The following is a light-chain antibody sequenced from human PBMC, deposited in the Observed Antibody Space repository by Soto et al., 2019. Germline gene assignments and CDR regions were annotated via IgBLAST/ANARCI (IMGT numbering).Light chain of an antibody. CDR1: QSVSSN. CDR3: QQYNNWPRT. Sequence: EIGMTQSPGTLSVSPGERATLSCRASQSVSSNLAWYQQKPGQAPMLLIYGASIRATGIPARFSGSRSVTEFTLTISSLKSEDFAVYYCQQYNNWPRTFGHGTKVEIK. CDR2: GAS. J-gene: IGKJ1*01. V-gene: IGKV3-15*01.